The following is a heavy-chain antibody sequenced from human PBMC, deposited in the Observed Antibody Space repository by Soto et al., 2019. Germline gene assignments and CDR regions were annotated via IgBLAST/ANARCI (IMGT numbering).Heavy chain of an antibody. CDR3: ARDERLRSYYYYGMDV. D-gene: IGHD4-17*01. J-gene: IGHJ6*02. CDR2: INSDGTDT. V-gene: IGHV3-74*01. Sequence: GGSLRLSCAASGFTFSSYWMHWVRQVPGKGLVWVSHINSDGTDTTYADSVKGRFTISRDNAKNTLYLQMNSLRAEDTAVYYCARDERLRSYYYYGMDVWGQGTTVTVSS. CDR1: GFTFSSYW.